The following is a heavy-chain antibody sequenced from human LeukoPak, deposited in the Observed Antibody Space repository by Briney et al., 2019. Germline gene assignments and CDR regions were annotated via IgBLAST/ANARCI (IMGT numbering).Heavy chain of an antibody. CDR1: GYSISSGYY. Sequence: SETLSLTCTVSGYSISSGYYWGWIRQPPGKGLEWIGSFYHSGSTYYNPSLKSRVTISVDTSKNQFSLKLSSVTAADTAVYYCARSLTVVTYFDYWGQGTLVTVSS. J-gene: IGHJ4*02. CDR3: ARSLTVVTYFDY. V-gene: IGHV4-38-2*02. CDR2: FYHSGST. D-gene: IGHD4-23*01.